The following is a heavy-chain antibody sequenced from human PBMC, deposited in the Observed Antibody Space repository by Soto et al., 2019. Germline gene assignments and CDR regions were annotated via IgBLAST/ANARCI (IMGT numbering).Heavy chain of an antibody. CDR2: MNPGSGDT. D-gene: IGHD5-18*01. CDR1: GYTFTNND. V-gene: IGHV1-8*02. CDR3: ARMESFGSLNWFDX. Sequence: ASVKVSCKASGYTFTNNDVSWVRQATGQGLEWMGWMNPGSGDTGYAQKFQGRVTMTRDISIATAYMELNSLTSEDTAIYYCARMESFGSLNWFDXWGQGTLVTV. J-gene: IGHJ5*02.